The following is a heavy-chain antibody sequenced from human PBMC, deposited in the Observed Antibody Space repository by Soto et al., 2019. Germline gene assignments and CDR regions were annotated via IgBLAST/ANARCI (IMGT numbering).Heavy chain of an antibody. V-gene: IGHV3-7*01. D-gene: IGHD6-13*01. Sequence: LRLSCAASGFTFSSYWMSWVRQAPGKLLEWVANIKQDGSEKYYVDSVKGRFTISRDNAKNSLYLQMNSLRAEDTAVYYCARGPYSSSWYYNSSGYYHYYYYYGMYAGRPGTTFT. CDR1: GFTFSSYW. J-gene: IGHJ6*02. CDR3: ARGPYSSSWYYNSSGYYHYYYYYGMYA. CDR2: IKQDGSEK.